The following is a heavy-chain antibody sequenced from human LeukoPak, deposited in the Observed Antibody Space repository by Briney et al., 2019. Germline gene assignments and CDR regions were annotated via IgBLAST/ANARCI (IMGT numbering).Heavy chain of an antibody. V-gene: IGHV3-69-1*01. CDR1: GFTFSASW. CDR2: ISYTNII. Sequence: NPGGSLRLSCAASGFTFSASWMTWVRQAPGKGLEWVSYISYTNIIYYADSVKGRFTISRDNAKNSLYLQMNSLRAEDTAVYYCARRVYNSGWYIDYWGQGTLVTVSS. CDR3: ARRVYNSGWYIDY. J-gene: IGHJ4*02. D-gene: IGHD6-19*01.